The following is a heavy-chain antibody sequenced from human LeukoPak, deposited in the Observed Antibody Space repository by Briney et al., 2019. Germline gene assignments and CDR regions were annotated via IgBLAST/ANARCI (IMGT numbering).Heavy chain of an antibody. CDR2: ISGSGGST. V-gene: IGHV3-23*01. CDR1: GFTFSSYA. Sequence: GGSLRLSCAASGFTFSSYAMSWVRQAPGKGLEWVSAISGSGGSTYYADSAKGRLTISRDNSKNTLYLQMNSLRAEDTAVYYCARGYDSSGYYYFDYWGQGTLVTVSS. J-gene: IGHJ4*02. CDR3: ARGYDSSGYYYFDY. D-gene: IGHD3-22*01.